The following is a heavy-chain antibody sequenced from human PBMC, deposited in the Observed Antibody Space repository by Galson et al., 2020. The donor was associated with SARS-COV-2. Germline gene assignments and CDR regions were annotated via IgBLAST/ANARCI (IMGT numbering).Heavy chain of an antibody. Sequence: GGSLRLSCAASGFTSSSYGMHWVRQAPGKGLDWVPAIWYDGSNKYYADSVKGRFTISRDNSKNTLYLQMNSLRAEDTAVYYCARDDSYSSSWYLPGYFDYWGQGTLVTVSS. J-gene: IGHJ4*02. D-gene: IGHD6-13*01. CDR2: IWYDGSNK. CDR1: GFTSSSYG. V-gene: IGHV3-33*01. CDR3: ARDDSYSSSWYLPGYFDY.